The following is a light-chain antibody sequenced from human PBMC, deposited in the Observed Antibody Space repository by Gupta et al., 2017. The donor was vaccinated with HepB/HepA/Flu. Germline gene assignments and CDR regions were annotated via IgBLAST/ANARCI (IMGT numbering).Light chain of an antibody. J-gene: IGKJ2*01. CDR3: QQCGSSYT. Sequence: EIVLTQSPGSLSLSPGDRVPLSCKASQCVSSYHLAWYQQKPGPAPRLLIYVSFNRATGIPDSFSGSGSGTDSTLTISRLEPGDFAFYYCQQCGSSYTFGQGTKLEIK. CDR1: QCVSSYH. CDR2: VSF. V-gene: IGKV3-20*01.